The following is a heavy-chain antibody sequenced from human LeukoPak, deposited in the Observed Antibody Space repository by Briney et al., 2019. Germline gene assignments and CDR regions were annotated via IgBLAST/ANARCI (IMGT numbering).Heavy chain of an antibody. V-gene: IGHV4-34*01. Sequence: PSETPSLTCAVYGGSFSGYYWSWIRQPPGKGLEWIGEINHSGSTNYNPSLKSRVTISVDTSKNQFSLKLSSVTAADTAVYYCARGSQQLANAFDIWGQGAMVTVSS. D-gene: IGHD6-13*01. J-gene: IGHJ3*02. CDR3: ARGSQQLANAFDI. CDR2: INHSGST. CDR1: GGSFSGYY.